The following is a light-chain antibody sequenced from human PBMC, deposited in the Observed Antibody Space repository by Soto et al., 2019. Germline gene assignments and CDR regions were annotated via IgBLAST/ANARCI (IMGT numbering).Light chain of an antibody. CDR3: QQSYSTPQT. V-gene: IGKV1-39*01. Sequence: DIQMTQSPSSLSASVGDRVTITCRASQSISSYLNWYQQKPGKAPKLLIYAASSLQSGVPSRFSGGGSGTDFTLTISSLQPEDFATYYCQQSYSTPQTFDQGTKVDIK. CDR2: AAS. J-gene: IGKJ1*01. CDR1: QSISSY.